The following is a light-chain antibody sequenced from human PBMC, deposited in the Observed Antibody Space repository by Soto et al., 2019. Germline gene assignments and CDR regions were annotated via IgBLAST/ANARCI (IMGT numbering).Light chain of an antibody. CDR1: SGHSSYI. Sequence: QLVLTQSSSASASLGASVKLTCTLSSGHSSYIIAWHQQQPGKAPRYLMKVEGTGTYNKGSGVPDRFSGSTSGADRYLTIFNLQSEDEADYYCETWDSNTRVFGGGTQLTVL. J-gene: IGLJ3*02. CDR2: VEGTGTY. V-gene: IGLV4-60*03. CDR3: ETWDSNTRV.